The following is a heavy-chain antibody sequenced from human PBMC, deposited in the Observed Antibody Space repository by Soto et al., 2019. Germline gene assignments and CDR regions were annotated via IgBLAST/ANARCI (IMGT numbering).Heavy chain of an antibody. Sequence: ASVKVSCKASGYTFTSYGISWVRQAPGQGLEWMGWISAYNGNTNYAQKLQGRVTMTTDTSTSTASMELRSLRSDDTAVYYCARGGNCSGGSCYSGYYDSSGYYYFDYWGQGTLVTVSS. CDR3: ARGGNCSGGSCYSGYYDSSGYYYFDY. CDR1: GYTFTSYG. J-gene: IGHJ4*02. D-gene: IGHD2-15*01. CDR2: ISAYNGNT. V-gene: IGHV1-18*01.